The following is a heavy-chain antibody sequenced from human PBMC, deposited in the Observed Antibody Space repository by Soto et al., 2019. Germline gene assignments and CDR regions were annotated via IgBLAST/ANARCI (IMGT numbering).Heavy chain of an antibody. Sequence: GGSLRLSCAASGFSFSNYWMHWVRQAPGKGLVWVSRTNEDGSRSDYADSVQGRFTISRDNANNALYLHMNSLRAEDTAIYYCSTDLSGQYDYWGQGVLVTVSS. CDR1: GFSFSNYW. D-gene: IGHD3-16*02. V-gene: IGHV3-74*01. CDR3: STDLSGQYDY. CDR2: TNEDGSRS. J-gene: IGHJ4*02.